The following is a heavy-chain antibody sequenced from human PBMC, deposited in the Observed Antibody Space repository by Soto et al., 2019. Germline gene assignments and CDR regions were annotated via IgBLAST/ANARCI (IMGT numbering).Heavy chain of an antibody. CDR2: ISGSGGST. CDR3: AKDDPTYYDILTGYSIIDY. CDR1: XXTFSSYA. D-gene: IGHD3-9*01. Sequence: EVQLLESGGGLVQPGGSLRLSCAASXXTFSSYAMSWVRQAPGKGLEWVSAISGSGGSTYYADSVKGRFTISRDNSKNTLYLQMNSLRAEDTAVYYCAKDDPTYYDILTGYSIIDYWGQGTLVTVSS. J-gene: IGHJ4*02. V-gene: IGHV3-23*01.